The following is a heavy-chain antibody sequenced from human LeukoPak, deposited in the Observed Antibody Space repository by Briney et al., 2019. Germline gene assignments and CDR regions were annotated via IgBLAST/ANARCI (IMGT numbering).Heavy chain of an antibody. V-gene: IGHV4-39*01. D-gene: IGHD1-1*01. J-gene: IGHJ4*02. Sequence: SETLSLTCTVSGGSISSSSYYWGWIRQPPGKGLEWIGSIYYSGSTYYNPSLKSRVTISVDTSKNQFSLKLSSVTAADTAVYYCARLRGTYYFDYWGQGTLVTASS. CDR1: GGSISSSSYY. CDR3: ARLRGTYYFDY. CDR2: IYYSGST.